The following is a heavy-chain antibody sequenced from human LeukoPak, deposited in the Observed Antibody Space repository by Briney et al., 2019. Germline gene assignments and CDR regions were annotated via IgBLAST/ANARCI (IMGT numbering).Heavy chain of an antibody. Sequence: ASVKVSCKASGYTFTGYYMHWVRQAPGQGLEWMGWINPNSGGTNYAQKFQGRVTITRNTSVSTAYMELSSLRSEDTAVYYCARRNGYYYYYMDVWGKGTTVTVSS. CDR2: INPNSGGT. CDR3: ARRNGYYYYYMDV. J-gene: IGHJ6*03. V-gene: IGHV1-2*02. D-gene: IGHD2-8*01. CDR1: GYTFTGYY.